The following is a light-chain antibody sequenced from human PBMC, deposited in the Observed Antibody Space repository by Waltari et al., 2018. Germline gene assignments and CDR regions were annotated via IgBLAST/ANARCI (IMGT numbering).Light chain of an antibody. J-gene: IGLJ2*01. CDR3: ASYTSANTVL. Sequence: QSGLTQPASVSGSPGQSITISCTGTRSDIGYYNFLPWYQQHPGKAPKLVIFDVSRWPSGVSHRFSGSKSGNTASLTISGLQAEDEAAYYCASYTSANTVLFGGGTKVTVL. CDR2: DVS. V-gene: IGLV2-14*03. CDR1: RSDIGYYNF.